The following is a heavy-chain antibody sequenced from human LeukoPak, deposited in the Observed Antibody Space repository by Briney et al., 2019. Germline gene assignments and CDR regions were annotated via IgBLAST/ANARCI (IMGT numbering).Heavy chain of an antibody. D-gene: IGHD1-26*01. V-gene: IGHV2-70*17. CDR3: ARISRGGSDYTVDY. CDR1: GFSLSTSGMY. CDR2: LDWDDDK. Sequence: SGPALVKPTQTLTLTCTFSGFSLSTSGMYVSWIRQLPGKALECTATLDWDDDKFYRTSLKTRRTISKGASKNQVVLTITNMDPVDTATYYCARISRGGSDYTVDYWGQGTLVTVAS. J-gene: IGHJ4*02.